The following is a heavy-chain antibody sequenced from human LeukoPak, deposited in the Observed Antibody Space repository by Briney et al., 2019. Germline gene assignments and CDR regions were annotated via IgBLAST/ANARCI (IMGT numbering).Heavy chain of an antibody. D-gene: IGHD3-22*01. Sequence: GGSLRLSCAASGFTFSGYTMSWVRQAPGKGLEWVSTISGSGVTSYYADSVKGRFTISRDNFKNTLYLQMNSLRAEDTAVYYCAKFRYADYYDSSGYFPYDWFDPWGQGTLVTVSS. V-gene: IGHV3-23*01. CDR3: AKFRYADYYDSSGYFPYDWFDP. CDR1: GFTFSGYT. CDR2: ISGSGVTS. J-gene: IGHJ5*02.